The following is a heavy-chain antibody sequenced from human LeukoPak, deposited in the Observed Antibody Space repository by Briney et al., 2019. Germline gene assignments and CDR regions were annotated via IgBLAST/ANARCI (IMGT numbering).Heavy chain of an antibody. Sequence: GASVKVSCKASGYTFTGYYMHWVRQAPGQGLEWMGWINPNSGGTNYAQKFQDWVTMTRDTSISTAYMELSRLRSDDTAVYYCARVIGLQQSPWSLFDPWGQGTLVTVSS. CDR3: ARVIGLQQSPWSLFDP. CDR2: INPNSGGT. D-gene: IGHD6-13*01. V-gene: IGHV1-2*04. CDR1: GYTFTGYY. J-gene: IGHJ5*02.